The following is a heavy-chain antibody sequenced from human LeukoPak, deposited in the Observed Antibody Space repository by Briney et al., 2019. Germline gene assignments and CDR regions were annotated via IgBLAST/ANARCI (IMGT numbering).Heavy chain of an antibody. Sequence: ASVKVSCKASGYTFTDYYMHWVRQAPGQGLEWMGWINPNSGDTNYAQNFQDRVTMTRDTSISTAYMEVSRLRSDDTAVYYCARVRDSSGYDFSWFDPWGQGTLVTVSS. CDR3: ARVRDSSGYDFSWFDP. CDR2: INPNSGDT. CDR1: GYTFTDYY. D-gene: IGHD3-22*01. V-gene: IGHV1-2*02. J-gene: IGHJ5*02.